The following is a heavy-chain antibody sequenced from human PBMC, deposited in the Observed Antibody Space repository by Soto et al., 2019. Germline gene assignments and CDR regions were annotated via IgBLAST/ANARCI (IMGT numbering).Heavy chain of an antibody. CDR2: IYYSANT. Sequence: QVQLQESGPGLVKPSQTLSLTCSVSGGSISSGGYYWSWIRQPPGKGLEWIGYIYYSANTHYNPSLKGRVSISADTSKNQFSLNLSSVTAADTAGYSGARSGGNSYDYGMDVWGQGNTVTVSS. CDR1: GGSISSGGYY. V-gene: IGHV4-31*02. D-gene: IGHD3-10*01. CDR3: ARSGGNSYDYGMDV. J-gene: IGHJ6*02.